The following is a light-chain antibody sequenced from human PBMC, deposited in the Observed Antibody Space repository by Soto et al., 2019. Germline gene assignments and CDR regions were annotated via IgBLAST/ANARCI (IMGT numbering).Light chain of an antibody. V-gene: IGLV2-14*03. CDR2: DVS. J-gene: IGLJ2*01. CDR3: SSFASTGSPMV. Sequence: QSVLTQPAFVSGSPGQSITISCTGTSSDVGGYNHVSWYQQHPGEAPKLMIYDVSSRPSGVSNRFSGSKAADTASLTISGLQSEDEADYYCSSFASTGSPMVFGGGTKVTVL. CDR1: SSDVGGYNH.